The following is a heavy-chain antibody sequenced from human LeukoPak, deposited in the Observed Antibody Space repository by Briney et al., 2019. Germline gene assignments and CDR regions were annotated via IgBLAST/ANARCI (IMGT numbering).Heavy chain of an antibody. D-gene: IGHD5-24*01. CDR1: GYSFSNYW. V-gene: IGHV5-51*01. Sequence: GESLKISCKGSGYSFSNYWIGWVRQMPGKGLEWMGIIYPGDSDTRYRPSFQGQVTISDDKSISTAYLQWSSLKASDTAMYYCARPVEMATSPFDYWGQGTLVTVSS. CDR2: IYPGDSDT. J-gene: IGHJ4*02. CDR3: ARPVEMATSPFDY.